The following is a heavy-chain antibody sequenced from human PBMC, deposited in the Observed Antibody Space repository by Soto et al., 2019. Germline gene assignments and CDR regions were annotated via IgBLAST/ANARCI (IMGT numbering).Heavy chain of an antibody. Sequence: GGSLRLSCAASGFTFSSYSLNWVRQAPGKGLEWVAVISYDGSNKYYADSVKGRFTISRDNSKNTLYLQMNSLRAEDTAVYYCAKSGRTRRWFDPWGQGTLVTVSS. D-gene: IGHD1-26*01. CDR3: AKSGRTRRWFDP. V-gene: IGHV3-30*18. CDR1: GFTFSSYS. CDR2: ISYDGSNK. J-gene: IGHJ5*02.